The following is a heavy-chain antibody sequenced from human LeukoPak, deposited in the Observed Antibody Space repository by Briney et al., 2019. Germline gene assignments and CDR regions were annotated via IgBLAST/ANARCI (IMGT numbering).Heavy chain of an antibody. J-gene: IGHJ6*02. D-gene: IGHD6-19*01. CDR1: GFSFSSYW. CDR2: IKQDGSET. CDR3: AREWVAGCKFYYYYYGMDV. V-gene: IGHV3-7*01. Sequence: GGSLRLSCAASGFSFSSYWMSWVRQAPGKGLEWVANIKQDGSETYYVDSVKGRFTISRDNAKNSLYLQMNSLSAEDTAVYYCAREWVAGCKFYYYYYGMDVWGQGTTVTASS.